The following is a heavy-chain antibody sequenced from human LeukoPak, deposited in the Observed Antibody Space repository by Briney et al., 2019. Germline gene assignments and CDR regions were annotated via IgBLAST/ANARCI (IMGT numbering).Heavy chain of an antibody. D-gene: IGHD6-19*01. Sequence: GGSLRLSCAASGFTFSSYAMNWVRQAPGKGLEWVSSIRGSGDSTYYADSVKGRFTISRDNSKNTLYRQISSLRAEDTAIYYCAKDGISGWYGNHFDFWGQGTLVTGSS. CDR1: GFTFSSYA. CDR2: IRGSGDST. V-gene: IGHV3-23*01. CDR3: AKDGISGWYGNHFDF. J-gene: IGHJ4*02.